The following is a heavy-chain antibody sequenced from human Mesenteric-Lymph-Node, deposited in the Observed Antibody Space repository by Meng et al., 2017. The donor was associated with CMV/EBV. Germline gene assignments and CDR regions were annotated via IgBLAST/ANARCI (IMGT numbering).Heavy chain of an antibody. V-gene: IGHV3-21*01. CDR3: ARDHSMGGGRYFDY. CDR2: ISSSSSYI. D-gene: IGHD1-26*01. Sequence: GESLKISCAASGFTFSSYSMNWVRQAPGKGPEWVSSISSSSSYIYYADSVKGRFTISRDNAKNSLYLQMNSLRTEDTAVYYCARDHSMGGGRYFDYWGQGTLVTVSS. CDR1: GFTFSSYS. J-gene: IGHJ4*02.